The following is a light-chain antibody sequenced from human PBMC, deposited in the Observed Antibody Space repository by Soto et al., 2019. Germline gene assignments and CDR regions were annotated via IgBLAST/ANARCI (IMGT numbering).Light chain of an antibody. CDR3: QQYGSSPPDT. Sequence: EIVLTQSPGTLSSSPGEGVTLSCSASETIRSNYLAWYQKKPGQAPRLLIFGASTRATGIPDKFSGSGSGTDFTLTISSLEPEDFAEYYCQQYGSSPPDTFGPGT. V-gene: IGKV3-20*01. CDR1: ETIRSNY. J-gene: IGKJ3*01. CDR2: GAS.